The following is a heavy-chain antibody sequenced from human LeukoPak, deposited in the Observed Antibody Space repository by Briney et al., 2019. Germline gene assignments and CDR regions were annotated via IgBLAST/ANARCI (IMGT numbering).Heavy chain of an antibody. CDR2: IKQDGSEK. Sequence: GGSLRLSCAASGFTFSSYWMSWVRQAPGKGLEWVANIKQDGSEKYYVDSVKGRFTISRDNAENSLYLQMNSLRAEDTAVYYCARERWSLSGRYFDYWGQGTLVTVSS. CDR1: GFTFSSYW. D-gene: IGHD5-24*01. V-gene: IGHV3-7*03. J-gene: IGHJ4*02. CDR3: ARERWSLSGRYFDY.